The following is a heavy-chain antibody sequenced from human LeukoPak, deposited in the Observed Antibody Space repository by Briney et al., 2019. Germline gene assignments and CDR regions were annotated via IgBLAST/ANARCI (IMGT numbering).Heavy chain of an antibody. CDR1: GFPVSAYY. V-gene: IGHV3-53*01. CDR3: ARGPRVATYYYFDY. CDR2: LFGGGTI. Sequence: GGSLRLSCAASGFPVSAYYMSRVRQAPGKGLEWVSVLFGGGTIYYADSVNGRFTISRDNSKNTLYLQLNSLRAEDTAVYYCARGPRVATYYYFDYWGQGTLVTVSS. D-gene: IGHD1-1*01. J-gene: IGHJ4*02.